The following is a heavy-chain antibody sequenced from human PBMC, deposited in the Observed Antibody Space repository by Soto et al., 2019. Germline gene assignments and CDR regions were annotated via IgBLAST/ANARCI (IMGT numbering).Heavy chain of an antibody. V-gene: IGHV1-69*06. CDR2: LIPIYDAP. CDR3: ARVRETHLDNYGSDV. Sequence: SVKVSCKTSGFIFNVYGIHWVRQAPGQGLEWVGGLIPIYDAPYYAQKFQGRVTISADKSTTTVHLELSSLQSDDTAVYFCARVRETHLDNYGSDVWGQGTTVTVSS. CDR1: GFIFNVYG. J-gene: IGHJ6*02.